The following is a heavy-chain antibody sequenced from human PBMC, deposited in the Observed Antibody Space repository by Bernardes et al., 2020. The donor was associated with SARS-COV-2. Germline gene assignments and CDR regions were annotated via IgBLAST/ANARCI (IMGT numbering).Heavy chain of an antibody. CDR3: ARGPISSIDY. J-gene: IGHJ4*02. V-gene: IGHV1-2*02. Sequence: VSVQVSCKASGYTFTPYYIHWVRQAPGQGFEWMGWITPSSGVTTYAQKFQGGVTMTRDTSISTAYMELSSLRADDTAVFYCARGPISSIDYWGQGSLVTVYS. CDR2: ITPSSGVT. D-gene: IGHD3-10*01. CDR1: GYTFTPYY.